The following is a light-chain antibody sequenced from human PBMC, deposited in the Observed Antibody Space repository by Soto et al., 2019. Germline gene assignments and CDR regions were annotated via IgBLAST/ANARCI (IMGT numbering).Light chain of an antibody. V-gene: IGLV2-14*03. CDR2: DVN. CDR3: SSYTSSSTLGV. Sequence: QSALTQPASVSGSPGQSITISCTGTSRDVGGYNYVSWYQQHPDKAPKLMIYDVNNRPSGISNRFSGSKSGNTASLTISGLQAEDEADYYCSSYTSSSTLGVFGTGTKLTVL. CDR1: SRDVGGYNY. J-gene: IGLJ1*01.